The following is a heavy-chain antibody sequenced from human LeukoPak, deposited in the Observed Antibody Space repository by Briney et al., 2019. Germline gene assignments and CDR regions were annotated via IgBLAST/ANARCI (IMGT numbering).Heavy chain of an antibody. CDR1: GFTVSSNY. J-gene: IGHJ6*03. V-gene: IGHV3-53*01. D-gene: IGHD5-24*01. Sequence: PGGSLRLSCAASGFTVSSNYISWVSQAPGKGLEWVSVIYSGGSTYYADSVKGRFTISRDNSKNTLYLQMNSLRAEDTAVYYCARARWLQSRDYYYYYMDVWGKGTTVTVSS. CDR3: ARARWLQSRDYYYYYMDV. CDR2: IYSGGST.